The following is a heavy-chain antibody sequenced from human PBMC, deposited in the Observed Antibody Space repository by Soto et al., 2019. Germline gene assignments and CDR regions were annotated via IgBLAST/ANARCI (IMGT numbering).Heavy chain of an antibody. CDR1: GYTFTGYY. D-gene: IGHD6-19*01. CDR3: ARTDAAVAGEYYFDY. V-gene: IGHV1-2*04. Sequence: ASVKVSCKASGYTFTGYYMHWVRQAPGQGLEWMGWINPNSGGTNYAQKFQGWVTMTRDTSISTAYMELSRLRSDDTAVYYCARTDAAVAGEYYFDYWGQGTLVTVSS. J-gene: IGHJ4*02. CDR2: INPNSGGT.